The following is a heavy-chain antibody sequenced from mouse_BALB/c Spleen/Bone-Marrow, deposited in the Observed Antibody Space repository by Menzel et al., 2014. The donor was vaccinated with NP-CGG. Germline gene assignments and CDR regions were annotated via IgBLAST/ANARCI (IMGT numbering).Heavy chain of an antibody. CDR3: ARHVVEVRRALVY. D-gene: IGHD2-14*01. J-gene: IGHJ4*01. Sequence: EVKVVESGGGLAKPGGSLKLSCAASGFVFSSYDMSWVRQTPEKRLEWVATISSGGSYTYYPDSVKGRFTISRDNARNTLYLQMSSLRSEDTALYYCARHVVEVRRALVYWGQGTSVTVSS. CDR2: ISSGGSYT. CDR1: GFVFSSYD. V-gene: IGHV5-9*02.